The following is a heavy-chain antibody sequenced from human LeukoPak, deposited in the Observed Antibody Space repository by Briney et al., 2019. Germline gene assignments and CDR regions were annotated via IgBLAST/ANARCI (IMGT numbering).Heavy chain of an antibody. CDR2: IKQDGSEK. Sequence: GGSLRPSCAASGFTFINAWMNWVRQAPGKGLDWVANIKQDGSEKYYVDSVKGRFTISRDNAKNSLYLQMNSLRAEDTGVYYCARGLDTTYYCYYYMDVWGKGTTVTVSS. D-gene: IGHD5-18*01. CDR1: GFTFINAW. V-gene: IGHV3-7*01. CDR3: ARGLDTTYYCYYYMDV. J-gene: IGHJ6*03.